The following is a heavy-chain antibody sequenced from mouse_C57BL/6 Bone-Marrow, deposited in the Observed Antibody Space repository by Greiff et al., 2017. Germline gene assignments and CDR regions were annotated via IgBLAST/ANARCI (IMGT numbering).Heavy chain of an antibody. Sequence: QVQLQQPGAELVKPGASVKMSCKASGYTFTSYWITWVKQRPGQGLEWIGDIYPGSGSTTYNEKFKSKATLTVDTSSSTAYIQLSSPTSEDSAVYYCARRVITTVRGYYAMDYWGQGTSVTVSS. V-gene: IGHV1-55*01. CDR3: ARRVITTVRGYYAMDY. D-gene: IGHD1-1*01. J-gene: IGHJ4*01. CDR2: IYPGSGST. CDR1: GYTFTSYW.